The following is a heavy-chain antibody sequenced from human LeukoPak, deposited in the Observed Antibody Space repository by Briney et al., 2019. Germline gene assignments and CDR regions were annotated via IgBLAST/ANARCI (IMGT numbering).Heavy chain of an antibody. V-gene: IGHV1-2*02. CDR2: INPNSGGT. CDR1: GYTFTGYY. D-gene: IGHD3-16*01. J-gene: IGHJ4*02. Sequence: PGASVKVSCKASGYTFTGYYMHWVRQAPGQGLEWMGWINPNSGGTNYAQKFQGRVTMTRDTSISTAYMELSRLRSDDTAVYYCARPLQFLTFGGVKGFAYWGQGTLVTVSS. CDR3: ARPLQFLTFGGVKGFAY.